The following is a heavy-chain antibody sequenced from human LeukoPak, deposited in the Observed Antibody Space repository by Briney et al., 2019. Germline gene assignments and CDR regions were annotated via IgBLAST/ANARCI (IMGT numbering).Heavy chain of an antibody. CDR3: AKVLNYYASGYFDY. CDR1: GFTFSSYA. D-gene: IGHD3-10*01. Sequence: PGGSLRLSCAASGFTFSSYAMHWVRQAPGKGLEWVAVISYDGSNKYYADSVKGRFTISRDNSKNTLYLQMNSLRAEDTAVYYCAKVLNYYASGYFDYWGQGTLVTVSS. CDR2: ISYDGSNK. V-gene: IGHV3-30*04. J-gene: IGHJ4*02.